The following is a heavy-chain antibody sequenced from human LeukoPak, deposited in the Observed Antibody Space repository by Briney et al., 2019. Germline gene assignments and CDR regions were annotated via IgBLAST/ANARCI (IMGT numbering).Heavy chain of an antibody. CDR2: INPSGST. D-gene: IGHD4/OR15-4a*01. CDR1: GGSISSYS. CDR3: ARQQLKTMASFDY. J-gene: IGHJ4*02. Sequence: PSETLSLTCTVPGGSISSYSWSWIRLPAGKGLEWIGRINPSGSTNYNPSLKSRVTMSLDTSKNQFSLKLNSVTAADTAVYYCARQQLKTMASFDYWGQGTLVTVSS. V-gene: IGHV4-4*07.